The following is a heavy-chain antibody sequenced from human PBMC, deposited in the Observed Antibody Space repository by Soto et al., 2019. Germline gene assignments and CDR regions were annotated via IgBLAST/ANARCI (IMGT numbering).Heavy chain of an antibody. D-gene: IGHD3-3*01. V-gene: IGHV1-18*04. J-gene: IGHJ3*02. Sequence: QVQLVQSGAEVKKPGASVKVSCKASGYTFTSYGISWVRQAPGQGLEWMGWISAYNGNTNYAQKLRGRVTMTTDTSTSTAYMELRSLRSDDTAVYYCAREAPDQYYDFWSGYYPVGAFDIWGQGTMVTVSS. CDR3: AREAPDQYYDFWSGYYPVGAFDI. CDR1: GYTFTSYG. CDR2: ISAYNGNT.